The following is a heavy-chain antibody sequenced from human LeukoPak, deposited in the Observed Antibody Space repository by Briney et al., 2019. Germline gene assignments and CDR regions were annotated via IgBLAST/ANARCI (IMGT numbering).Heavy chain of an antibody. J-gene: IGHJ4*02. CDR2: IYYSGST. CDR3: ARLRLRDGYNPPNY. Sequence: SETLSLTCTVSGGSISSSSYYWGWIRQPPGKGLEWIGSIYYSGSTYYNPSLKSRVTISVDTSKNQFSLNLSSVTAADTAVYYRARLRLRDGYNPPNYWGQGTLVTVSS. CDR1: GGSISSSSYY. V-gene: IGHV4-39*01. D-gene: IGHD5-24*01.